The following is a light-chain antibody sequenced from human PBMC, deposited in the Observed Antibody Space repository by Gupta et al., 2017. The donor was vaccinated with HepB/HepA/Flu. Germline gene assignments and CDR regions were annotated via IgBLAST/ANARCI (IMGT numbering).Light chain of an antibody. CDR3: AAWDDSLNGYV. CDR1: SSNIGSNT. J-gene: IGLJ1*01. V-gene: IGLV1-44*01. CDR2: SNN. Sequence: QSVLTQPPSAYGTPGQRVTSSCSGSSSNIGSNTVNWYQQLPGTAPKLLIYSNNQRPSGVPDRFSGSKSGTSASLAISGLQSEDEADYYCAAWDDSLNGYVFGTGTKVTVL.